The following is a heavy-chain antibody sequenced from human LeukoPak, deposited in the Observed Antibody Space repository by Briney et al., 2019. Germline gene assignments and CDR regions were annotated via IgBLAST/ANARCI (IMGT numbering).Heavy chain of an antibody. D-gene: IGHD3-3*01. CDR2: IRYNGDDK. J-gene: IGHJ4*02. V-gene: IGHV3-30*02. CDR1: GFTFRRYG. CDR3: AKDLGDFWTQ. Sequence: PGGSLRLSCAASGFTFRRYGMYWVRQTPGKGLEWVAFIRYNGDDKYYVDSVKGRFTISRDNSKNTLYLQMNSLRTEDTAVYYCAKDLGDFWTQWGQGTLVTVSS.